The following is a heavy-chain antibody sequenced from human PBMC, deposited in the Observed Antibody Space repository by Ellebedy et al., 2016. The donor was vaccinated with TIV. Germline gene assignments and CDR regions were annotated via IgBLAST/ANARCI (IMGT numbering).Heavy chain of an antibody. CDR3: ARLGRFGESMPPYYYFGMDV. J-gene: IGHJ6*02. D-gene: IGHD3-10*01. CDR2: ILPSVGSA. Sequence: ASVKVSCKASGGTFNKYAVSWVRQAPGQGLEWMGGILPSVGSADYAQKFQGRLTITADESTSTVHMELNSLRSQYTAVYYCARLGRFGESMPPYYYFGMDVWGQGTTVTVSS. V-gene: IGHV1-69*13. CDR1: GGTFNKYA.